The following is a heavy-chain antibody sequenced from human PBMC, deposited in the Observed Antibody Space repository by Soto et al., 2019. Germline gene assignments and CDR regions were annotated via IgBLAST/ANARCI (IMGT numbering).Heavy chain of an antibody. J-gene: IGHJ4*02. V-gene: IGHV3-23*01. CDR2: ISVSGGTT. Sequence: GGSLRLSCAASGFTFRNFAMNWVRQAPGKGLEWVSGISVSGGTTYYADSVRGRFTVSRDNSKNSVFLQMNSLRAEDTAVYFCAKGMYYYNSRAYRFFDYWGQGTLVTVSS. CDR1: GFTFRNFA. CDR3: AKGMYYYNSRAYRFFDY. D-gene: IGHD3-22*01.